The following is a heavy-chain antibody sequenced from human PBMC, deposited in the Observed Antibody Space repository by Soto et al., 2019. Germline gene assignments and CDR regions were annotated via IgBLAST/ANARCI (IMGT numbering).Heavy chain of an antibody. CDR3: ARGLSAVPSDLDY. V-gene: IGHV3-9*01. CDR2: ISWNSGNI. D-gene: IGHD3-16*01. Sequence: EVQLVESGGGLVQPGRSLRLSCVASGFTFDDYVMHWVRQVPGKGLEWVSGISWNSGNIDYADSVKGRFTISRDNAMNSLYLQMNSLRPEDTALYYCARGLSAVPSDLDYWGQGTLVTVSS. J-gene: IGHJ4*02. CDR1: GFTFDDYV.